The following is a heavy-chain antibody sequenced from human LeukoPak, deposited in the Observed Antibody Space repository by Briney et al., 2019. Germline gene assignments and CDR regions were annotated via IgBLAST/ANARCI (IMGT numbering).Heavy chain of an antibody. J-gene: IGHJ4*02. CDR1: GYTFTNYG. CDR2: ISAYNGNT. Sequence: ASVKVSCKASGYTFTNYGISWVRQAPVQGLEWIGWISAYNGNTNYAQKLQGRVTMTTDTSASTAYMDLRSLRSDDTAVYYCARDGYSGYDRFDYWGQGTLVTVSS. D-gene: IGHD5-12*01. V-gene: IGHV1-18*01. CDR3: ARDGYSGYDRFDY.